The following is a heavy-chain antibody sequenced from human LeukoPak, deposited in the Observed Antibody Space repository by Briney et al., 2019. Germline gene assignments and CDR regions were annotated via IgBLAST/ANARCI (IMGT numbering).Heavy chain of an antibody. CDR2: IYYSGTT. Sequence: PSETLSLTCSVCGGSISSSNYYWVWIRQPPGKGLEWIGTIYYSGTTYYNPSLESRVTISEDMSKNQFSLTLRSLTAADTAVYYCARQILDYYYCYIHVWAKGTTVTVSS. CDR3: ARQILDYYYCYIHV. D-gene: IGHD3-3*01. CDR1: GGSISSSNYY. J-gene: IGHJ6*03. V-gene: IGHV4-39*01.